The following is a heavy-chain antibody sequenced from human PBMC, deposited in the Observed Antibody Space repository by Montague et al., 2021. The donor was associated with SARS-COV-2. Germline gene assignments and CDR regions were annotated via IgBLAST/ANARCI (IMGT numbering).Heavy chain of an antibody. V-gene: IGHV4-39*01. J-gene: IGHJ4*02. D-gene: IGHD2/OR15-2a*01. Sequence: SETLALTYIVSGDSISNSYYYWDWIRQPPGKGLEWIGTIEYSGSIYYXXXLKSRLTISLDTSRNQFSLKLTSVTAADTAVYYCARHLRAIRWAWGNFRNPHRGQGTLVTVSS. CDR1: GDSISNSYYY. CDR3: ARHLRAIRWAWGNFRNPH. CDR2: IEYSGSI.